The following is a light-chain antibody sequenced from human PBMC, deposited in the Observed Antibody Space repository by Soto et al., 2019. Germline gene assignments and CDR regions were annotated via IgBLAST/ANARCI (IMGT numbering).Light chain of an antibody. CDR1: QSISSW. V-gene: IGKV1-5*01. CDR3: QQYNSYTFT. Sequence: DIQMTQSPSTLSASVGDRVTITCRASQSISSWLAWYQQKPGKAPKLLIYDASSLESGVPSRFSGSGSGTEFTLTLSSLQPDDFASYYCQQYNSYTFTFGPGNKVDIK. J-gene: IGKJ3*01. CDR2: DAS.